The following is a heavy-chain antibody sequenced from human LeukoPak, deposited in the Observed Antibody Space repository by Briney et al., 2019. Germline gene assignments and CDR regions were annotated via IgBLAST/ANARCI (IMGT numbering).Heavy chain of an antibody. CDR1: GGSISSYY. D-gene: IGHD3-9*01. J-gene: IGHJ4*02. CDR2: IYYSGST. Sequence: SETLSLTCTVSGGSISSYYWSWIRQPPGKGLEWIGYIYYSGSTNYNPSLKSRVTISVDTSKNQFSLKLSSVTAADTAVYYCARGRYDILTGYYTGYFDYWGQGTLVTVSS. V-gene: IGHV4-59*01. CDR3: ARGRYDILTGYYTGYFDY.